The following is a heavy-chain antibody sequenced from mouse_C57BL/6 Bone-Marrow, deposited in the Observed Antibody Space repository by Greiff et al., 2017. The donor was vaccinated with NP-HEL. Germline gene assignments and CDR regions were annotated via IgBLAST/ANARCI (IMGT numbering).Heavy chain of an antibody. D-gene: IGHD1-1*01. J-gene: IGHJ1*03. Sequence: EVQLQQSGPELVKPGASVKISCKASGYSFTGYYMNWVKQSPEKSLEWIGEINPSTGGTTYNQKFKAKATLTVDKSSSTAYMQLKSLTSEDSAVYYCARRGSSYRYCDVWGTGTTVTVSS. CDR2: INPSTGGT. V-gene: IGHV1-42*01. CDR3: ARRGSSYRYCDV. CDR1: GYSFTGYY.